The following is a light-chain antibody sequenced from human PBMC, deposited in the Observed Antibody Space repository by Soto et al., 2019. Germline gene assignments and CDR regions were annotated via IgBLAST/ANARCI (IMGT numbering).Light chain of an antibody. CDR1: QGINSH. CDR2: TAS. CDR3: QHYNSYSEA. Sequence: DIKLTQSPSFLSASVGDRVTVTCRASQGINSHLAWYQQKPGKAPKLLIYTASTLQSGVPSRFSGSGSGTEFTLTISSLQPDDFATYYCQHYNSYSEAFGQGTKVDIK. V-gene: IGKV1-9*01. J-gene: IGKJ1*01.